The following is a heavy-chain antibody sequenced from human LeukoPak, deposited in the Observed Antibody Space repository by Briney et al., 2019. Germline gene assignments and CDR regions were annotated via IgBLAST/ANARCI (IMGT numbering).Heavy chain of an antibody. V-gene: IGHV3-9*01. CDR2: ISWNSGGI. D-gene: IGHD6-19*01. CDR1: GFTFDDYA. J-gene: IGHJ4*02. CDR3: IKAGDLVWLVPFDS. Sequence: GGSLRLSCAASGFTFDDYAIHWVRQAPGKGLEWVSGISWNSGGIGYADSVKGRFTISRDNAKNSLYLQMNSLRAEDTAFHYCIKAGDLVWLVPFDSWGQGTLVTVSS.